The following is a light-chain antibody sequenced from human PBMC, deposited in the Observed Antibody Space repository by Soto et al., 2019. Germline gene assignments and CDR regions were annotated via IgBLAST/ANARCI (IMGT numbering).Light chain of an antibody. CDR3: CSYAGSSTLVV. CDR1: SSDVGTYNL. J-gene: IGLJ2*01. V-gene: IGLV2-23*02. CDR2: EVS. Sequence: QSALTQPASVSGSPGQSITISCTGTSSDVGTYNLVSWYQQNPGKAPKLMIYEVSKRPSGVSNRFSGSKSGNTASLTISGLQAEDEADYYCCSYAGSSTLVVFGGGTKLTLL.